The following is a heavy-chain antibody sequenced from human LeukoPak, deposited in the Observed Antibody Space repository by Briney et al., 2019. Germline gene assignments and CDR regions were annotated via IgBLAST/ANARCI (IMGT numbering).Heavy chain of an antibody. V-gene: IGHV1-2*02. CDR2: INPKSDGT. D-gene: IGHD3-9*01. CDR3: ARAYYDILTGYYLTGY. J-gene: IGHJ4*02. Sequence: VSVKVSCKASGYIFTDYYMHWVRQAPGQGLEWMGWINPKSDGTKYAQNFQGRVTMTWDTSISTAYMEVSRLTSDDTAVYYCARAYYDILTGYYLTGYWGQGTLVTVSS. CDR1: GYIFTDYY.